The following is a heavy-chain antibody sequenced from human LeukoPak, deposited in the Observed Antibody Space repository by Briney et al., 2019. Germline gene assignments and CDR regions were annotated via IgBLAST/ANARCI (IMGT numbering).Heavy chain of an antibody. Sequence: GGSLRLSCAASGFTFSSYAMSWVRQAPGKGLEWVSAISGSGGSTYYADSVKGRFTISRDNSKNTLYLQMNSLRAEDTAVYYCAKDSSQMATIPSDFFFDYWGQGTLVTVSS. J-gene: IGHJ4*02. V-gene: IGHV3-23*01. CDR3: AKDSSQMATIPSDFFFDY. CDR1: GFTFSSYA. D-gene: IGHD5-24*01. CDR2: ISGSGGST.